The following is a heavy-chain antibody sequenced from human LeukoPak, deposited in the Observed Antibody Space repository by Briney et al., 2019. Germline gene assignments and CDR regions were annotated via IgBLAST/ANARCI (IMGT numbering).Heavy chain of an antibody. CDR1: GGPISSFY. CDR2: IYYSGST. V-gene: IGHV4-59*01. Sequence: SETLSLTCTVSGGPISSFYWSWSRQPPGKGLEWLGHIYYSGSTNYNPSLKSRVTISVDTSRNQFSLKLSSVTAADTAIYYCARWLQLDDAFDIWGQGTMVIVSS. J-gene: IGHJ3*02. D-gene: IGHD5-24*01. CDR3: ARWLQLDDAFDI.